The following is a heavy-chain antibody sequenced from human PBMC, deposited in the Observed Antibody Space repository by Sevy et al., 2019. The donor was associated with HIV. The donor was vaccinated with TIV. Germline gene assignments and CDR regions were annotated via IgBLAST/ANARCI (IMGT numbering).Heavy chain of an antibody. J-gene: IGHJ5*02. Sequence: SETLSLTCAVSDYSITSGYLWGWIRQPPGEGLEWIGSVFHSGSTYYNPSLNSRVIISVDTSKNQFSLKLNSVTAADTAVYYCARHSHGSGTYYVPFQAWGQGTLVTVSS. V-gene: IGHV4-38-2*01. D-gene: IGHD3-10*01. CDR2: VFHSGST. CDR3: ARHSHGSGTYYVPFQA. CDR1: DYSITSGYL.